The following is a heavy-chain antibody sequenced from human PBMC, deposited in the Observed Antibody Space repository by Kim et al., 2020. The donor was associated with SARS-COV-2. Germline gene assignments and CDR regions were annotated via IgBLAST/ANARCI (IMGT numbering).Heavy chain of an antibody. V-gene: IGHV3-23*01. CDR1: GFTFNNYA. CDR3: AKDHEGEIFGWLTPPEH. CDR2: ISGSVGST. J-gene: IGHJ1*01. D-gene: IGHD3-9*01. Sequence: GGSLRLSCAASGFTFNNYAMTWVRQAPGKGLEWVSGISGSVGSTYYADSVKGRFTISRDNSKNTLYLQMNSLRAEDTAVYYCAKDHEGEIFGWLTPPEHWGQGTLVTVSS.